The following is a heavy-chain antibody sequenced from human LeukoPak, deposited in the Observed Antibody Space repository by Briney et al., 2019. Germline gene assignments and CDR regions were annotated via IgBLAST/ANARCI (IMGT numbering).Heavy chain of an antibody. CDR3: ARGPGYSSGWYVLSVDY. V-gene: IGHV3-30*19. CDR1: GFSFSSYG. D-gene: IGHD6-19*01. CDR2: ISYDGSIK. J-gene: IGHJ4*02. Sequence: TGVSLRLSCAASGFSFSSYGMHWVRQAPGKGLEWVAVISYDGSIKYYADSVKGRFTTSRDNSKNMLYLQMNSLSAEDTAVYYCARGPGYSSGWYVLSVDYWGQGTLVTVSS.